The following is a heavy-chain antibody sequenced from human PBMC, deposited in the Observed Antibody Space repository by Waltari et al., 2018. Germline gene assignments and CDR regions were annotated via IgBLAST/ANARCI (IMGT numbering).Heavy chain of an antibody. V-gene: IGHV3-30*02. CDR3: AKDIAAAGTFDY. Sequence: QVQLVESGGGVVQPGGSLRLSCAASGFTFSSYGMDWVRQAPGKGLEWVAFIRYDGSNKYYADSVKGRFTISRDNSKNTLYLQMNSLRAEDTAVYYCAKDIAAAGTFDYWGQGTLVTVSS. CDR2: IRYDGSNK. CDR1: GFTFSSYG. J-gene: IGHJ4*02. D-gene: IGHD6-13*01.